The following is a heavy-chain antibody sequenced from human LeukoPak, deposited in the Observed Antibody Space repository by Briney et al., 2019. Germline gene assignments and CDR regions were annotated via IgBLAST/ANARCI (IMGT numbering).Heavy chain of an antibody. J-gene: IGHJ4*02. Sequence: GGSLRLSCAASGFTLSSYSMNWVRQAPGKGLEWVSSISSSSSYIYYADSVKGRFTISRDNAKNSLYLQMNSLRAEDTAVYYRARTRIAAAVDYWGQGTLVTVSS. V-gene: IGHV3-21*01. CDR1: GFTLSSYS. CDR2: ISSSSSYI. CDR3: ARTRIAAAVDY. D-gene: IGHD6-13*01.